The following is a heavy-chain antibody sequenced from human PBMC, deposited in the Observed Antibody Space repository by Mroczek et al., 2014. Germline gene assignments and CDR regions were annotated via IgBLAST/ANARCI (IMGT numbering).Heavy chain of an antibody. CDR2: INHSGST. D-gene: IGHD6-13*01. CDR1: GGSFSGYY. V-gene: IGHV4-34*01. CDR3: ARGFYSSSWSSGLGY. Sequence: QVQLQQWGAGLLKPSETLSLTCAVYGGSFSGYYWSWIRQPPGKGLEWIGEINHSGSTNYNPSLKSRVTISVDTSKNQFSLKLSSVTAADTAVYYCARGFYSSSWSSGLGYWGQGTLVTVSS. J-gene: IGHJ4*02.